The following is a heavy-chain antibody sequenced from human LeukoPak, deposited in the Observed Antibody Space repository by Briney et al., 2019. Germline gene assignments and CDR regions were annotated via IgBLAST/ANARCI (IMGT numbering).Heavy chain of an antibody. CDR1: GFTFSSYA. V-gene: IGHV3-30*01. CDR3: ARAGGIDYYDSSGYYPSYYFDY. J-gene: IGHJ4*02. D-gene: IGHD3-22*01. CDR2: ISYDGSNK. Sequence: QPGRSLRLSCAASGFTFSSYAMHWVRQAPGKGLEWVAVISYDGSNKYYADSVKGRFTISRDNSKNTLYPQMNSLRAEDTAVYYCARAGGIDYYDSSGYYPSYYFDYWGQGTLVTVSS.